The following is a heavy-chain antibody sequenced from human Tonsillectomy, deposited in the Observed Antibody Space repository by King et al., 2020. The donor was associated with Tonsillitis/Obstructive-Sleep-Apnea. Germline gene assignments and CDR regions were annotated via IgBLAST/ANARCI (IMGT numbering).Heavy chain of an antibody. CDR3: AKVLMDHGDYMIDY. CDR2: ISGSGGST. J-gene: IGHJ4*02. D-gene: IGHD4-17*01. V-gene: IGHV3-23*04. CDR1: GFTFSSYA. Sequence: VQLVESGGGLVQPGGSLRLSCAASGFTFSSYAMSWVRQAPGKGLEWGSAISGSGGSTHYADSVTGRFTISRDNSKNTLYLQMNSLRAEDTAVYYCAKVLMDHGDYMIDYWGQGTLVTVSS.